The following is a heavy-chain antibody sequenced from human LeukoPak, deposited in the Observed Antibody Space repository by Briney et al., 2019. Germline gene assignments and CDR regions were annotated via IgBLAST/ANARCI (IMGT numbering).Heavy chain of an antibody. J-gene: IGHJ5*02. D-gene: IGHD2-2*01. CDR3: ARDSPTVVPAAWFDP. CDR2: IYYSGST. V-gene: IGHV4-31*03. CDR1: GGSISSGGYY. Sequence: PSETLSLTCTVSGGSISSGGYYWRWIRQHPGKGLEWIGYIYYSGSTYYNPSLKSRVTISVDTSKNQFSLKLSSVTAADTAVYYCARDSPTVVPAAWFDPWGQGTLVTVSS.